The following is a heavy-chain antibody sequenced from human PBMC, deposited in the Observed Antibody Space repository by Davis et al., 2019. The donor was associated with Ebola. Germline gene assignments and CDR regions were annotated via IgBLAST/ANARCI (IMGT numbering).Heavy chain of an antibody. CDR2: IHSSGYA. D-gene: IGHD2-2*01. J-gene: IGHJ5*02. Sequence: SETLSLTCSVSAGSITGYYWTWIRQSAGKGLEWLGRIHSSGYARYTPSLKSRVTMSVDTSKNQFSLKVTSVTASDTAVYYCARAVGPCSTSSCLTWFGPWGQGIVVTVSS. V-gene: IGHV4-4*07. CDR3: ARAVGPCSTSSCLTWFGP. CDR1: AGSITGYY.